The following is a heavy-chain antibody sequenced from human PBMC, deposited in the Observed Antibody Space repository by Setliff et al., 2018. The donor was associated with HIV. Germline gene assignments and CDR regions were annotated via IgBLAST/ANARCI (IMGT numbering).Heavy chain of an antibody. D-gene: IGHD2-8*01. CDR3: ARRGRDGVLIVFATGFDP. V-gene: IGHV4-39*01. J-gene: IGHJ5*02. CDR2: IFYTGST. Sequence: SETLSLTCSVSGGSISSSTYYWGWIRQPPGKGLEWIGDIFYTGSTYYNPSLKSRVAISIDPSENRFSLRLNSVTAADTGVYYCARRGRDGVLIVFATGFDPWGQGTLVTVSS. CDR1: GGSISSSTYY.